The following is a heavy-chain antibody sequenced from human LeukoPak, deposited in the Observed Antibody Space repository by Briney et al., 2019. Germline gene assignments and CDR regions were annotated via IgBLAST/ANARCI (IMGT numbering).Heavy chain of an antibody. CDR1: GFDFSDFW. J-gene: IGHJ4*02. V-gene: IGHV3-21*04. CDR2: ISSSSSYI. CDR3: AREPYSSYFDY. D-gene: IGHD5-18*01. Sequence: GGSLILSCAASGFDFSDFWMSWVRQAPGKGLEWVSSISSSSSYIYYADSVKGRFTISRDNAKNSLYLQMNSLRAEDTALYYCAREPYSSYFDYWGQGTLVTVSS.